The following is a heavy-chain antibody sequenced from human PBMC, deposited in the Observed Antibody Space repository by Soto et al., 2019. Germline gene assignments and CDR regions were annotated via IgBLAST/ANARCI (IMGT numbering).Heavy chain of an antibody. CDR1: GYTFTSYG. Sequence: QDHLVQSGAEVKKPVASVKVSCKDSGYTFTSYGITWVRQAPGQGLEWMGWISAHNGNTNYAQKLQGRVTVTRDTSTSIAYMELRSLRSDDTAVYYCARGRDGDYWGQGALVTVSS. D-gene: IGHD6-6*01. V-gene: IGHV1-18*01. J-gene: IGHJ4*02. CDR3: ARGRDGDY. CDR2: ISAHNGNT.